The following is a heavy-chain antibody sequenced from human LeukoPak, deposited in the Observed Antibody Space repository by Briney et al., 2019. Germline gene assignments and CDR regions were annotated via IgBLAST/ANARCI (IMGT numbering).Heavy chain of an antibody. D-gene: IGHD2-2*01. CDR1: GYIFPDYY. CDR2: IKPNSGGT. CDR3: ARDGGYCSSGTICYSRAEYYYYGMDV. J-gene: IGHJ6*02. V-gene: IGHV1-2*06. Sequence: ASVKVSCMGSGYIFPDYYIYWVRQSPGPGLEWMGRIKPNSGGTNYAQKFQGRVTMTRGTSISTVYMELSRLRSDDTAVYYCARDGGYCSSGTICYSRAEYYYYGMDVWGQGTTVTVSS.